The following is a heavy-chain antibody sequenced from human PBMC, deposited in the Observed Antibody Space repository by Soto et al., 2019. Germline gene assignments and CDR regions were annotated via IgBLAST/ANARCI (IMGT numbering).Heavy chain of an antibody. D-gene: IGHD5-18*01. Sequence: SETLSLTCAVSGGSISSGGYSWSWIRQPPGKGLEWIGYIYHSGSTYYNPSLKSRVTISVDRSKNQFSLKLSSVTAADTAVYYCARGSRGGYSYGSAFYYFDYGGQGTLVTVSS. CDR1: GGSISSGGYS. CDR2: IYHSGST. J-gene: IGHJ4*02. CDR3: ARGSRGGYSYGSAFYYFDY. V-gene: IGHV4-30-2*01.